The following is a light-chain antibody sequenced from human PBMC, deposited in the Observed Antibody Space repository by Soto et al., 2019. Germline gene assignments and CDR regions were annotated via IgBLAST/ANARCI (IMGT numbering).Light chain of an antibody. J-gene: IGLJ3*02. CDR1: SGDVGTYSL. Sequence: QSALTQPASMSGSPGQSITISCTGTSGDVGTYSLVSWYQQHPGKAPKLIIYGVDKRPSGVSDRFSGSKSGNGASLTISGLQAEDEADYYCCSYAATITWVFGGGTQLTVL. V-gene: IGLV2-23*02. CDR2: GVD. CDR3: CSYAATITWV.